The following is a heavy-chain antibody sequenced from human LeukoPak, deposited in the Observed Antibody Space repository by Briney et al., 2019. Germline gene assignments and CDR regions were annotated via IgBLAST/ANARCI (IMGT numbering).Heavy chain of an antibody. CDR1: GYTFTNYW. D-gene: IGHD3-22*01. V-gene: IGHV5-51*01. Sequence: GESLKISCQGSGYTFTNYWIGWVRQMPGKGLELMGIIYPGDSETRYSPSFQGQVTISADKSISTAYLQWSSLKASDTAMYYCARLKTYYYDSSGDYWGQGTLVTVSS. CDR2: IYPGDSET. CDR3: ARLKTYYYDSSGDY. J-gene: IGHJ4*02.